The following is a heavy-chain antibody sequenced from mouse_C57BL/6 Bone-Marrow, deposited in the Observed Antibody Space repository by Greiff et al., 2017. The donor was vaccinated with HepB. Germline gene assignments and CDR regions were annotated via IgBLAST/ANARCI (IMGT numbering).Heavy chain of an antibody. V-gene: IGHV1-18*01. D-gene: IGHD1-1*01. CDR2: INPNNGGT. CDR1: GYTFTDYN. CDR3: ARIDGSSDYFDY. J-gene: IGHJ2*01. Sequence: EVNLVESGPELVKPGASVKIPCKASGYTFTDYNMDWVKQSHGKSLEWIGDINPNNGGTIYNQKFKGKATLTVDKSSSTAYMELRSLTSEDTAVYYCARIDGSSDYFDYWGQGTTLTVSS.